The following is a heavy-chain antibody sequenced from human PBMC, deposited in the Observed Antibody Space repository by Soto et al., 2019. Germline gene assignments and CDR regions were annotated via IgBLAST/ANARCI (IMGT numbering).Heavy chain of an antibody. CDR1: GGTFSRYT. CDR3: ASHFTGVLVLGTSPPGGDNYGWDV. CDR2: IIPILDIP. D-gene: IGHD2-8*02. J-gene: IGHJ6*02. Sequence: QVQLVQSGAEVKKPGSSVKVSCKASGGTFSRYTFTWVRQAPGQGLEWMGRIIPILDIPNYAQNFQGRVTITADKSTSPASMELSSLSSDDPVVYSCASHFTGVLVLGTSPPGGDNYGWDVWGQGTTVTVSS. V-gene: IGHV1-69*02.